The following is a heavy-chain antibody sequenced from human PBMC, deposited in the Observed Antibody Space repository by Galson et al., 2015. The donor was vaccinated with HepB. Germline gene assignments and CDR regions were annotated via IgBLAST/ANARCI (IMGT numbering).Heavy chain of an antibody. CDR1: GFTFSSYG. Sequence: SLRLSCAASGFTFSSYGMHWVRQAPGKGLEWVAVISYDGSNKYYADSVKGRFTISRDNSKNTLYLQMNSLRAEDTAVYYCAKAESLRSSTVTTDYWGQGTLVTVSS. J-gene: IGHJ4*02. V-gene: IGHV3-30*18. CDR2: ISYDGSNK. D-gene: IGHD4-17*01. CDR3: AKAESLRSSTVTTDY.